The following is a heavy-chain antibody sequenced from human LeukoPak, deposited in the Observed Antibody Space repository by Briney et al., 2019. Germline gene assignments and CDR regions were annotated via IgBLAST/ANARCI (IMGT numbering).Heavy chain of an antibody. CDR1: GFTFRSYA. CDR3: AKVYNWNDVHAFDI. CDR2: ISGSGGST. V-gene: IGHV3-23*01. J-gene: IGHJ3*02. D-gene: IGHD1-20*01. Sequence: GGSLRLSCEASGFTFRSYAMSWVRQAPGEGLGWVSPISGSGGSTYYADSVKGRFTIPRDNSKNKMYLQMNSVRADDTAVYHCAKVYNWNDVHAFDIWGQGTMVTVSS.